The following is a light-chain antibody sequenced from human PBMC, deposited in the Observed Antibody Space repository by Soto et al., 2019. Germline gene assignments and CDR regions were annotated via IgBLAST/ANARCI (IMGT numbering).Light chain of an antibody. Sequence: DLQMTQSPSSLSASVGDRVTITCQASQGINTYLNWYQQKPGKAPNLLIYDALILQTGVTARFSGSGSGTHFTFTISSLQPEDIATYYCQQYNNPALTVGGGTKVEIK. V-gene: IGKV1-33*01. CDR1: QGINTY. CDR2: DAL. J-gene: IGKJ4*01. CDR3: QQYNNPALT.